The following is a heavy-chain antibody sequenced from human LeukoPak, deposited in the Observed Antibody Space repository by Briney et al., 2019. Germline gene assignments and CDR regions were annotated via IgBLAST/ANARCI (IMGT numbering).Heavy chain of an antibody. V-gene: IGHV3-7*01. CDR2: IKQDGSEK. CDR1: GFTFSSYW. Sequence: GGSLRLSCAASGFTFSSYWMSWVRQAPGKGLEWVANIKQDGSEKYYVDSVKGRFTISRDNAKNSLYLQMNSLRAEGTAVYYCARDFHSSSFNYWGQGTLVTVSS. CDR3: ARDFHSSSFNY. J-gene: IGHJ4*02.